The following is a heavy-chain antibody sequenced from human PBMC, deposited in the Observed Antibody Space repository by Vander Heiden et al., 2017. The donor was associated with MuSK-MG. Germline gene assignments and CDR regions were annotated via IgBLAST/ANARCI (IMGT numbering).Heavy chain of an antibody. CDR3: AIGGF. V-gene: IGHV3-66*01. CDR2: MQSGGST. J-gene: IGHJ4*02. CDR1: GLTVSSSP. D-gene: IGHD3-10*01. Sequence: EVQVVESGGGLVQPGGSLRLSCAASGLTVSSSPMTWVRQAPGRGLEWVSVMQSGGSTYYTDSVKDRFTISRDNSKKTLYLQMNSLRAEDTAGYYCAIGGFWGQGTLVTDSS.